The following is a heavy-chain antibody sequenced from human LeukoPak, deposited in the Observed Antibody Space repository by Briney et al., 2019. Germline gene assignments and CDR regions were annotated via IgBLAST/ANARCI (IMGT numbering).Heavy chain of an antibody. V-gene: IGHV1-2*02. CDR2: INPNSGGT. CDR3: ARGDIVVVPAAINY. J-gene: IGHJ4*02. D-gene: IGHD2-2*01. CDR1: GYTFTGYY. Sequence: ASVKVTCKASGYTFTGYYMHWARQAPGQGLEWMGWINPNSGGTNYAQKFQGRVTMTRDTSISTAYMELSRLRSDDTAVYYCARGDIVVVPAAINYWGQGTLVTVSS.